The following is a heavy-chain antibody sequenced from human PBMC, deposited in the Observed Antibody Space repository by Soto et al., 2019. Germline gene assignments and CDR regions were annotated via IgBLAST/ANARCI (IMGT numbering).Heavy chain of an antibody. Sequence: GGSLRLSCTVSGLTFSSSSVHWVRQAPGKGLEWVSYISSSGSTIYYADSVKGRFTISRDNAKNSLYLQMNSLRAEDTAVYYCARVGRHIVVVTAGLDIWGQGTMVTVS. J-gene: IGHJ3*02. CDR2: ISSSGSTI. D-gene: IGHD2-21*02. CDR3: ARVGRHIVVVTAGLDI. V-gene: IGHV3-48*03. CDR1: GLTFSSSS.